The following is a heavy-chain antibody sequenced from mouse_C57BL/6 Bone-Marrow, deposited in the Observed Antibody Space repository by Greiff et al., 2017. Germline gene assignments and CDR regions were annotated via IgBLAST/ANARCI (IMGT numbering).Heavy chain of an antibody. V-gene: IGHV1-80*01. J-gene: IGHJ1*03. CDR1: GYAFSSYW. D-gene: IGHD2-5*01. Sequence: QVQLKESGAELVKPGASVKISCKASGYAFSSYWMNWVKQRPGKGLEWIGQIYPGDGDTNYNGKFKGKATLTADKSSSTAYMQLSSLTSEDSAVYFCARYYSNYFWYFDVWGTGTTVTVSS. CDR2: IYPGDGDT. CDR3: ARYYSNYFWYFDV.